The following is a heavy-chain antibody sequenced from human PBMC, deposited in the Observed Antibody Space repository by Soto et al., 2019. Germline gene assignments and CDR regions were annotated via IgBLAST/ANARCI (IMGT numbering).Heavy chain of an antibody. V-gene: IGHV3-30*04. CDR3: ARSAGGSYPQYDY. J-gene: IGHJ4*02. D-gene: IGHD1-26*01. CDR2: ISYDGRDK. Sequence: QVQLVESGGGVVQPGRSLRLSCAASGFTFSSYAMHWVRQAPGTGLEWVAVISYDGRDKYYPDSVKGRFTISRDNSKNTLYLQMNSLLAEDTAVYYCARSAGGSYPQYDYWGQGTLVTVSS. CDR1: GFTFSSYA.